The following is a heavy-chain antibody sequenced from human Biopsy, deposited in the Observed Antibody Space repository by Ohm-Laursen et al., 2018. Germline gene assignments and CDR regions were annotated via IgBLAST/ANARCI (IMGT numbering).Heavy chain of an antibody. J-gene: IGHJ6*02. V-gene: IGHV4-59*01. CDR3: AREFYDNGMDV. CDR1: GGSISSYY. D-gene: IGHD3-9*01. CDR2: IYYSGST. Sequence: TLSLTCTVSGGSISSYYWNWIRQPPGKGLEWIGYIYYSGSTNYNPSLKSRVTISIDTSKNQFSLNMSSVTAADTAVYYCAREFYDNGMDVWGQGTTVTVS.